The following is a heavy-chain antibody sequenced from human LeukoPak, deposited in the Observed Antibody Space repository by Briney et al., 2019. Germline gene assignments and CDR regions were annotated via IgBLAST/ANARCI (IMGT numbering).Heavy chain of an antibody. D-gene: IGHD1-26*01. Sequence: ASVKVSCKASGYTFTSYGISWVRQAPGQGLEWMGRIIPILGIANYAQKFQGRVTITADKSTSTAYMELSSLRSEDTAVYYCARDLGATTFIDYWGQGTLVTVSS. V-gene: IGHV1-69*04. CDR1: GYTFTSYG. CDR2: IIPILGIA. J-gene: IGHJ4*02. CDR3: ARDLGATTFIDY.